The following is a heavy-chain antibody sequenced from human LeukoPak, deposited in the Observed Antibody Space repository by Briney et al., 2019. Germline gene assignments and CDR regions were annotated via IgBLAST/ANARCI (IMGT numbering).Heavy chain of an antibody. CDR1: GGSISNYY. D-gene: IGHD4-17*01. Sequence: PSETLSLTCTVSGGSISNYYWSWLRQPPGKGLEWIGYIYFSGTTNINPSLKSRVTISVDTSKNQFSLKLSSVTAADTAVYYCAREDPQTTVPEGLDVWGQGTTVTVSS. V-gene: IGHV4-59*01. CDR3: AREDPQTTVPEGLDV. CDR2: IYFSGTT. J-gene: IGHJ6*02.